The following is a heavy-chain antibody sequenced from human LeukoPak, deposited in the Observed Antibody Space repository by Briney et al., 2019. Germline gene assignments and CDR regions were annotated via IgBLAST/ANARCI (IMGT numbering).Heavy chain of an antibody. V-gene: IGHV5-51*01. Sequence: GESLKISCKASGYSFTTYWIGWVRQMPGKGLEWMGIIYPGDSATRYSPSFQGQVTISADKSISTAYLQWSSLKASDTAMYYCARHVSLFVVVTGGRFDPWGQGTLVTVSS. CDR1: GYSFTTYW. CDR2: IYPGDSAT. D-gene: IGHD2-21*02. J-gene: IGHJ5*02. CDR3: ARHVSLFVVVTGGRFDP.